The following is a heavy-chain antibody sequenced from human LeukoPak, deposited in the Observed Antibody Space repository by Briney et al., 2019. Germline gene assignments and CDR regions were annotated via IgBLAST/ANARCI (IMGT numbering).Heavy chain of an antibody. CDR1: GGSFSGYY. V-gene: IGHV4-34*01. CDR3: ARGKVLLASYYYYYMDV. CDR2: INHSGST. J-gene: IGHJ6*03. D-gene: IGHD2-21*01. Sequence: SETLSLTCAVYGGSFSGYYWSWIRQPPGEGLEWIGEINHSGSTNYNPSLKSRVTISVDTSKNQFSLKLSSVTAADTAVYYCARGKVLLASYYYYYMDVWGKGTTVTVSS.